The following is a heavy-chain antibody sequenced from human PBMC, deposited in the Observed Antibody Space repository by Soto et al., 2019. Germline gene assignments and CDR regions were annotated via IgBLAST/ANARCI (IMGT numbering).Heavy chain of an antibody. Sequence: QVPLVQSGAEVKKPGASVKVSCKASGYTFTSYGISWVRQAPGQGLEWLGWISAYDGNTNYAQSLHGRVFMTTDTSKRTAYMELRSLRSDDTAVYYCARGGYYDSSGSRNYYYYGMNVWGQGTTVTVSS. J-gene: IGHJ6*02. CDR3: ARGGYYDSSGSRNYYYYGMNV. D-gene: IGHD3-22*01. CDR2: ISAYDGNT. CDR1: GYTFTSYG. V-gene: IGHV1-18*01.